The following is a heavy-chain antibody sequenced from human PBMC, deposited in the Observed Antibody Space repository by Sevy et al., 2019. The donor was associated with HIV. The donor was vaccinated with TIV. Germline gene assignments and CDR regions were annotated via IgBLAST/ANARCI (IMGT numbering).Heavy chain of an antibody. Sequence: GGSRRLSCAASGFTFSSFSMTWFRQAPGKGLEWVPSISSSSSYIYYADSVKGRLTISRDNAKNSLYLQMNSLRAEDTAVYYCARPLSYSSSWYDYYYGVDVWGQGTTVTVSS. D-gene: IGHD6-13*01. CDR3: ARPLSYSSSWYDYYYGVDV. CDR2: ISSSSSYI. J-gene: IGHJ6*02. CDR1: GFTFSSFS. V-gene: IGHV3-21*01.